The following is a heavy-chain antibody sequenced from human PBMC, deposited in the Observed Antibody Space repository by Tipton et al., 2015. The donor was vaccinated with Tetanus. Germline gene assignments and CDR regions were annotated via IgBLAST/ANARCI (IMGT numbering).Heavy chain of an antibody. Sequence: TLSLTCTVSGGSISSGGYFWNWIRQYPGKGLEWIGYIYYSGSTYYNPSLKSRVAISVDTSKNQFFLKLSSVTAADTAVYYCARDQGGGRVVRLNWFDPWGQGTLVTVSS. J-gene: IGHJ5*02. D-gene: IGHD6-6*01. CDR1: GGSISSGGYF. CDR2: IYYSGST. CDR3: ARDQGGGRVVRLNWFDP. V-gene: IGHV4-31*03.